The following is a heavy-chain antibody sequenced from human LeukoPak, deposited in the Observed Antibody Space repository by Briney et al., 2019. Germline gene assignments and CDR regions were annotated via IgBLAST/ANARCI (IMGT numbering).Heavy chain of an antibody. D-gene: IGHD2-2*01. V-gene: IGHV4-59*08. CDR3: ARRSTPGVPAARSFDY. J-gene: IGHJ4*02. CDR2: IYYSGST. CDR1: GGSISSNY. Sequence: SETLSLTCTVSGGSISSNYWSWIRQPPGRGLEWIGYIYYSGSTYYNPSLKSRLTISVDTSKQQFSLKLTSVTAADTAVYYCARRSTPGVPAARSFDYWGQGTLVTVSS.